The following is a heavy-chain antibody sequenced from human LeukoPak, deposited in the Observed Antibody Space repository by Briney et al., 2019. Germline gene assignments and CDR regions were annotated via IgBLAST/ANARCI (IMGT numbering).Heavy chain of an antibody. CDR2: IRQDGNEK. Sequence: PGGSLRLSCAGAGFTLSNYWMSWVRQAPGEGLEWVANIRQDGNEKYYVDSVKGRFTISRDNPKNSLYLQMNSLRAEDTAIYYCARLRAAQTYDCWGQGTLVTVSS. CDR3: ARLRAAQTYDC. V-gene: IGHV3-7*04. J-gene: IGHJ4*02. D-gene: IGHD6-13*01. CDR1: GFTLSNYW.